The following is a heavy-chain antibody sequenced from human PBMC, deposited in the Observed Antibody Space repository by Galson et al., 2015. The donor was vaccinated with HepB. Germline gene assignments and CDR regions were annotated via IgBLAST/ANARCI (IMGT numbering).Heavy chain of an antibody. J-gene: IGHJ4*02. CDR2: ISYDGSDK. CDR1: GFTFSTYG. Sequence: SLRLSCAASGFTFSTYGMHWVRQGPGKGLEWVAVISYDGSDKYYADSVKGRFTISRDNSKNTLYLQMNSLRVEDTAVYYCAKVLTSAYVLKGFSAEHPDYWGQGALVTVSS. CDR3: AKVLTSAYVLKGFSAEHPDY. D-gene: IGHD3-16*01. V-gene: IGHV3-30*18.